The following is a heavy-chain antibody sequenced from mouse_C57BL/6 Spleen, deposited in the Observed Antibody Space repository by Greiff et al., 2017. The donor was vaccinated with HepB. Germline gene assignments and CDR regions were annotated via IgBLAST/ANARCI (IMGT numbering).Heavy chain of an antibody. CDR1: GYAFSSYW. V-gene: IGHV1-80*01. J-gene: IGHJ1*03. Sequence: QVQLKQSGAELVKPGASVKISCKASGYAFSSYWMNWVKQRPGKGLEGIGQIYPGDGDTNYNGKFKGKATLNADKSSSTAFMQLSSLTSEDSAVYFCARGCSYYGTSYWYFDVWGTGTTVTVSS. D-gene: IGHD1-1*01. CDR3: ARGCSYYGTSYWYFDV. CDR2: IYPGDGDT.